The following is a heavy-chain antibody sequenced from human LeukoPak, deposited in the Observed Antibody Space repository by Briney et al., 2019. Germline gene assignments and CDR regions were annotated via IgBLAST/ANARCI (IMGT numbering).Heavy chain of an antibody. CDR3: ARGLPLYYDFWSGYYGPAWGMDV. CDR2: INHSGST. CDR1: GGSFSGYY. V-gene: IGHV4-34*01. J-gene: IGHJ6*02. D-gene: IGHD3-3*01. Sequence: SETPSLTCAVYGGSFSGYYWSWIRQPPGKGLEWIGEINHSGSTNYNPSLKSRVTISVDTSKNQFSLKLSSVTAADTAVYYCARGLPLYYDFWSGYYGPAWGMDVWGQGTTVTVSS.